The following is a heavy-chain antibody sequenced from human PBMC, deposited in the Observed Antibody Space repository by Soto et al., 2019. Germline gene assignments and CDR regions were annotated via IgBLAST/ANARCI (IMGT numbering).Heavy chain of an antibody. J-gene: IGHJ4*02. CDR3: ASIYGGNPFDY. D-gene: IGHD4-17*01. CDR2: ISSSSSTI. Sequence: PGGSLRLSCASSGFTFSSYSMNWVRQAPGKGLEWVSYISSSSSTIYYADSVKGRFTISRDNAKNSLYLQMNSLRAEDTAVYYCASIYGGNPFDYWGQGTLVTVSS. CDR1: GFTFSSYS. V-gene: IGHV3-48*01.